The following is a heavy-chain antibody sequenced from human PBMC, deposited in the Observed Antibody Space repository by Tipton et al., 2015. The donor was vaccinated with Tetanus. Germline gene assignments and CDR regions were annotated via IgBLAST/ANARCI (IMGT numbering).Heavy chain of an antibody. CDR2: IYYSGSS. Sequence: TLSLTCNGSGASMSSSSYYWDWIRQPPGKGLEWIGSIYYSGSSYYNPSLESRVTISLDTSKNRFSLKLTSVTAADAAVYYCARPSTTVTPRAFDVWGQGTMVTVSS. V-gene: IGHV4-39*01. D-gene: IGHD4-17*01. CDR1: GASMSSSSYY. CDR3: ARPSTTVTPRAFDV. J-gene: IGHJ3*01.